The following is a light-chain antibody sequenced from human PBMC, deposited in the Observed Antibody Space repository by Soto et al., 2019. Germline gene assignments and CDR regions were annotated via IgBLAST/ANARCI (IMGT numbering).Light chain of an antibody. V-gene: IGKV1-5*01. CDR1: QSISDW. J-gene: IGKJ1*01. Sequence: DIQMTQSPSTLSASVGDRVNITFRASQSISDWLAWYQQKPGKAPKLLIYDASSLESGVPSRFSGSGSGTEFTLTISSLQPDDFATYYCQQYNTYSPWTFGQGTKVDI. CDR2: DAS. CDR3: QQYNTYSPWT.